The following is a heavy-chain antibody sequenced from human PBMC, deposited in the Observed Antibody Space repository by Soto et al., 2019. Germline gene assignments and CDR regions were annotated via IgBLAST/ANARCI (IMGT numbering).Heavy chain of an antibody. CDR3: ARQRATMVRGSENYYYYGMDV. V-gene: IGHV5-51*01. CDR1: GYSFTSYW. CDR2: IYPGDSDT. J-gene: IGHJ6*02. Sequence: PGESLKISCKGSGYSFTSYWIGWVRQMPGKGLEWMGIIYPGDSDTRYSPSFQGQVTISADKSISTAYLQWSSLKASDTAMYYCARQRATMVRGSENYYYYGMDVWGQGTTVTV. D-gene: IGHD3-10*01.